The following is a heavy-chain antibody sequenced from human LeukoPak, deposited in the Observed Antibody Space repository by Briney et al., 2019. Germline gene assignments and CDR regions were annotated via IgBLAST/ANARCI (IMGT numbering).Heavy chain of an antibody. D-gene: IGHD6-19*01. V-gene: IGHV4-34*01. Sequence: SETLSLTCAVYGGSFSGYYWSWIRQPPVKGLEWIGEINHSGSTNYNPSLKSRVTISVDTSKNQFSLKLSSVTAADTAVYYCARMAARLAFDYWGQGTLVTVSS. CDR2: INHSGST. CDR3: ARMAARLAFDY. J-gene: IGHJ4*02. CDR1: GGSFSGYY.